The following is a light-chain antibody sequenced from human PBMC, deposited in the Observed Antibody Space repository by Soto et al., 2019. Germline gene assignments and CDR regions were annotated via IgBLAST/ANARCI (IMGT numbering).Light chain of an antibody. J-gene: IGKJ1*01. Sequence: EIVLTQSPGTLSLSPGERATLSCRASQSVSSNLAWYQQKAGQAPRLLIYGASSRASGIPARFSGSGSGTDFTLTISRLEPEDFAVYYCQQYGSSPQTFGQGTKVDIK. CDR3: QQYGSSPQT. CDR2: GAS. CDR1: QSVSSN. V-gene: IGKV3-20*01.